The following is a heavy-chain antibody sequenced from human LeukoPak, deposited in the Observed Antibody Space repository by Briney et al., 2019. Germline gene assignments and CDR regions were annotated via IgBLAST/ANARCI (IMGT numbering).Heavy chain of an antibody. D-gene: IGHD5-24*01. CDR2: IWYDGGNK. Sequence: GRSLRLSCAASGFTFSAYGMHWVRQAPGKGLEWVAIIWYDGGNKYYADSVKGRFTISRDNSKNTLLLQMNSLRVEDTAVYYCAKDGPEIVNAYYYYMDVWGKGTTVTVSS. V-gene: IGHV3-33*06. CDR3: AKDGPEIVNAYYYYMDV. CDR1: GFTFSAYG. J-gene: IGHJ6*03.